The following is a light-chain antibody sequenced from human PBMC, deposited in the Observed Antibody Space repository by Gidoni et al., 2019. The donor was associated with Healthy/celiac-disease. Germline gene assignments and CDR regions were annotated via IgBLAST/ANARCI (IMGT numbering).Light chain of an antibody. V-gene: IGLV2-14*01. CDR1: SSDVGGYNY. Sequence: QSALTQPASVSGSPGQSITISCTGTSSDVGGYNYVSWYQQHPDKAPKRMIYEVSNRPSGVSNRFSGSKSGNTASLTISGLQAEDEADYYCSSYTSSTRVFGGGTKLTVL. J-gene: IGLJ3*02. CDR3: SSYTSSTRV. CDR2: EVS.